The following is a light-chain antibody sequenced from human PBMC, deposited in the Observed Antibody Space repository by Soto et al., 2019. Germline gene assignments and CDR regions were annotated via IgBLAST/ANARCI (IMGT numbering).Light chain of an antibody. V-gene: IGLV2-14*01. CDR1: SSDVGGYSY. CDR3: SSFSSITREV. CDR2: EVS. Sequence: QSALTQPASVSGSPGQSITISCTGTSSDVGGYSYVSWYQQQPGKTPKLMISEVSNRPSGVSHRLSGSKSCNTASLTISGLQTEDEADYYCSSFSSITREVFGGGTNLTVL. J-gene: IGLJ2*01.